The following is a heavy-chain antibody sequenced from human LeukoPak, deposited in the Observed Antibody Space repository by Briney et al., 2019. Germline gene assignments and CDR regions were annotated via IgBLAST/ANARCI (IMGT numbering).Heavy chain of an antibody. J-gene: IGHJ4*02. D-gene: IGHD2-15*01. CDR1: GFTFSSYA. Sequence: GGSLRLSCAASGFTFSSYAMSWVRQAPGKGLEWVSSISSSSSYIYYADSVKGRFTISRDNAKNSLYLQMNSLRAEDTAVYYCARVTYCSGGSCSDYWGQGTLVTVSS. CDR3: ARVTYCSGGSCSDY. V-gene: IGHV3-21*01. CDR2: ISSSSSYI.